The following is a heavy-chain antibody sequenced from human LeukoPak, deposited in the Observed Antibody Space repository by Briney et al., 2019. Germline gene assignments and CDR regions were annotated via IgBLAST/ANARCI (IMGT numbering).Heavy chain of an antibody. Sequence: VGSLRLSCAASGFTFSSYSMNWVRHAPGKGLEWVSSISSSSSYIYYADSVKGRFTISRDNAKNSLYLQMNSLRAEDTAVYYCARVFQRDLWFGESPLWYWGQGTLVTVSS. V-gene: IGHV3-21*01. J-gene: IGHJ4*02. CDR1: GFTFSSYS. CDR2: ISSSSSYI. CDR3: ARVFQRDLWFGESPLWY. D-gene: IGHD3-10*01.